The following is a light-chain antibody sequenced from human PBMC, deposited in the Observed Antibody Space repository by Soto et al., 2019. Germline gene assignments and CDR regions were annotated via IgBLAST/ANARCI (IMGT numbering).Light chain of an antibody. CDR3: QQYGSSGT. Sequence: EIVLTQSPGTLSLSTVERATLYCRASQSVSNNYLAWYQKKPGQAPRLLIYGASNRATGIPDRFSGSGSGTDFTLTISRLEPEDFAVYYCQQYGSSGTFGQGTKVDIK. CDR2: GAS. V-gene: IGKV3-20*01. J-gene: IGKJ1*01. CDR1: QSVSNNY.